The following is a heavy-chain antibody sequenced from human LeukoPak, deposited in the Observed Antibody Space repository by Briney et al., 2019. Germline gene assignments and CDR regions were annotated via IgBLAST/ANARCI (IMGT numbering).Heavy chain of an antibody. J-gene: IGHJ6*03. CDR2: IYYSGST. CDR3: ARQVMQPGYYYMDV. V-gene: IGHV4-39*01. Sequence: PSETLSLTCTVSGGSISSSSYYWGWIRQPPVKGLEWIGSIYYSGSTYYNPSLKSRVTISVDTSKNQFSLKLSSVTAADTAVYYCARQVMQPGYYYMDVWGKGTTVTVSS. CDR1: GGSISSSSYY. D-gene: IGHD2-8*01.